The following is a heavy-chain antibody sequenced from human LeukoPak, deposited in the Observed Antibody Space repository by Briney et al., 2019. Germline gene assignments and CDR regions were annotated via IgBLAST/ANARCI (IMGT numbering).Heavy chain of an antibody. CDR3: ARLWVRGVSDWFDP. D-gene: IGHD3-10*01. CDR1: GYTFSAYC. V-gene: IGHV1-2*02. CDR2: INPKSGGT. Sequence: ASVKVSCKASGYTFSAYCMHWVRQAPGQGLEWMGWINPKSGGTNYAQKFQDRVTMTRDTSISSTYMELSRLKSDDTAVYYCARLWVRGVSDWFDPWGQGTLVTVSS. J-gene: IGHJ5*02.